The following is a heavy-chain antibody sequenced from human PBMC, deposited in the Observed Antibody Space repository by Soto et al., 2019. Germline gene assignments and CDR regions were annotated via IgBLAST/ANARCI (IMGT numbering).Heavy chain of an antibody. CDR3: AKTLAVAEAASNWFDP. CDR2: ISHDGSIT. J-gene: IGHJ5*02. D-gene: IGHD6-19*01. V-gene: IGHV3-30*18. Sequence: HPGGSLRLSCAASGFTFSSYAMHWVRQAPGKGLEWVAVISHDGSITYYSDSVKGRFTMSRDNSNNTLYLQMNSLRAEDTAVYYCAKTLAVAEAASNWFDPWGQGTLVTVSS. CDR1: GFTFSSYA.